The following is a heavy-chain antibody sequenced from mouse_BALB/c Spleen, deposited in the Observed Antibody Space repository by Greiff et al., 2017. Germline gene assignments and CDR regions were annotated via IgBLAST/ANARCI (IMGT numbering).Heavy chain of an antibody. V-gene: IGHV10-1*02. CDR1: GFTFNTYA. CDR3: VRKYGNYGWFAY. J-gene: IGHJ3*01. D-gene: IGHD2-10*02. Sequence: EVQLVESGGGLVQPKGSLKLSCAASGFTFNTYAMNWVRQAPGKGLEWVARIRSKSNNYATYYADSVKDRFTISRDDSQSMLYLQMNNLKTEDTAMYYCVRKYGNYGWFAYWGQGTLVTVSA. CDR2: IRSKSNNYAT.